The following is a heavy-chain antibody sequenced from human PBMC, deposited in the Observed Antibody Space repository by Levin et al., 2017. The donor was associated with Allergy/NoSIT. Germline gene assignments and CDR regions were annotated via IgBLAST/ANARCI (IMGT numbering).Heavy chain of an antibody. CDR2: ISYDGSNK. J-gene: IGHJ6*03. Sequence: GESLKISCAASGFTFSSYAMHWVRQAPGKGLEWVAVISYDGSNKYYADSVKGRFTISRDNSKNTLYLQMNSLRAEDTAVYYCARDQSSQIVVVPAAMRLNYYYYMDVWGEGTTVTVSS. V-gene: IGHV3-30-3*01. D-gene: IGHD2-2*01. CDR3: ARDQSSQIVVVPAAMRLNYYYYMDV. CDR1: GFTFSSYA.